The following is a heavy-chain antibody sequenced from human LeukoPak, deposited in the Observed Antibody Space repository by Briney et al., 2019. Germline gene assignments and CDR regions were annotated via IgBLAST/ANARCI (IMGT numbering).Heavy chain of an antibody. CDR1: GGSFSGYY. CDR3: ARVGGTGYYDSSGYFTFDY. CDR2: INHSGST. V-gene: IGHV4-34*01. J-gene: IGHJ4*02. D-gene: IGHD3-22*01. Sequence: SETLSLTCAVYGGSFSGYYWSWIRQPPGKRLEWIGEINHSGSTSYNPSLKSRATISVDTSKNQFSLKLSSVTAADTAVYYCARVGGTGYYDSSGYFTFDYRGQGTLVTVSS.